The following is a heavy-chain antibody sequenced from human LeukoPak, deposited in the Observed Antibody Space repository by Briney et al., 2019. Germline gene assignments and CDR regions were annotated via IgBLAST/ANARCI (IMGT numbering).Heavy chain of an antibody. CDR3: ARVPLAPEYFQH. Sequence: ASVKVSCKASGYTFTSYGISWVRQAPGQGLEWMGWISAYNGNTNYAQELQGRVTMTTDTSTSTAYMELRSLRSDDTAVYYCARVPLAPEYFQHWGQGTLVTVSS. J-gene: IGHJ1*01. CDR2: ISAYNGNT. V-gene: IGHV1-18*01. CDR1: GYTFTSYG.